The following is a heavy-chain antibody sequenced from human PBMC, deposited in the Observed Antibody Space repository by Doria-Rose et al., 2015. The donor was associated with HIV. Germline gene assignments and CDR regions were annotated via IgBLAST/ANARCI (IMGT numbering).Heavy chain of an antibody. V-gene: IGHV4-4*09. CDR3: ARFRPSRGIYYSLDV. J-gene: IGHJ6*03. Sequence: VQLQESGPGLVKPAETLSLTCTVSGGSISSYYWNWIRQPPGKGLEWIGYIYSSGCTHYNSSLKSRVTISMGPSKSHCSQSRASVTAADTAVYYCARFRPSRGIYYSLDVWGKGTTVTVSS. D-gene: IGHD3-10*01. CDR1: GGSISSYY. CDR2: IYSSGCT.